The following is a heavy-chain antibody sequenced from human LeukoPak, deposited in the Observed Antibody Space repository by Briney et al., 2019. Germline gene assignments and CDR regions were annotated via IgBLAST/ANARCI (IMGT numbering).Heavy chain of an antibody. V-gene: IGHV1-18*01. J-gene: IGHJ5*02. Sequence: GASVKVSCKASTYTFTRYGISWVRQAPGQGLEWMGWISGYNGNTNYAQKFLGRVSMTADTATSTAYMELRSLTSDDTAVYYCARGGRIRAGTGPNWFDPWGQGTLVTVSS. D-gene: IGHD6-13*01. CDR2: ISGYNGNT. CDR3: ARGGRIRAGTGPNWFDP. CDR1: TYTFTRYG.